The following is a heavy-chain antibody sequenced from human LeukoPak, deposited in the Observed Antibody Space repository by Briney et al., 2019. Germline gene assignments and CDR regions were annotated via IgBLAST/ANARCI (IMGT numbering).Heavy chain of an antibody. CDR3: ARHKYCTNGVCHMGY. CDR1: GYSISSGYY. CDR2: IYHSGST. J-gene: IGHJ4*02. Sequence: SETLSLTCAVSGYSISSGYYWGWIRQPPGKGLEWIGSIYHSGSTYYNPSLKSRVTLSVDTSKNQFSLKLSSVTAADTAVYYCARHKYCTNGVCHMGYWGQGTLVTVSS. D-gene: IGHD2-8*01. V-gene: IGHV4-38-2*01.